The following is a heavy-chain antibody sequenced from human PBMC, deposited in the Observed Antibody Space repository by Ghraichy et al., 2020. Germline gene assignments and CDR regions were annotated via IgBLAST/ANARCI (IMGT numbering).Heavy chain of an antibody. D-gene: IGHD6-13*01. CDR3: ARASGSWYNY. J-gene: IGHJ4*02. V-gene: IGHV4-59*01. CDR1: GGSISSYY. Sequence: SETLSLTCTVSGGSISSYYWSWIRQPPGKGLEWIGYIYYSGSTNYNPSLKSRVTISVDTSKNQFSLKLSSVTAADTAVYYCARASGSWYNYWGQGTLVTVSS. CDR2: IYYSGST.